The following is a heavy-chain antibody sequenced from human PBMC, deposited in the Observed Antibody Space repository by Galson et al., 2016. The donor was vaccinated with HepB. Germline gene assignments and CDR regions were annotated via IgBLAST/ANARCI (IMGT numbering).Heavy chain of an antibody. V-gene: IGHV3-23*01. CDR3: AKAYCSGANCPAGSYYFDY. D-gene: IGHD2-15*01. Sequence: SLRLSCAGSGFTFSSYAMSWVRQAPGKGLEWVSVISGRGSSTYYADSVKGRFTISRDNSKNTLFLHMNSLRAEDTAIYYCAKAYCSGANCPAGSYYFDYWCQGTLVTVPS. CDR2: ISGRGSST. J-gene: IGHJ4*02. CDR1: GFTFSSYA.